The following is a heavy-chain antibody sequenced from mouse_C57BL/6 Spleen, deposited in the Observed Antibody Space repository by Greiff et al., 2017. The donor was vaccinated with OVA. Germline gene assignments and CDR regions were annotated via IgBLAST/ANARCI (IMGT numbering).Heavy chain of an antibody. J-gene: IGHJ2*01. D-gene: IGHD2-4*01. Sequence: DVKLVESGGGLVKPGGSLKLSCAASGFTFSDYGMHWVRQAPEKGLEWVAYISSGSSTIYYAATVKGRFTISRDTAKHTLFLQMTSMRSENTSMDDCARREGYDYDGRAFDYWGKGTTLTVSS. CDR2: ISSGSSTI. CDR1: GFTFSDYG. CDR3: ARREGYDYDGRAFDY. V-gene: IGHV5-17*01.